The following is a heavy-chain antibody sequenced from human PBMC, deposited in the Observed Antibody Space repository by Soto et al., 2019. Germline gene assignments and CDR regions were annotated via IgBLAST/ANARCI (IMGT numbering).Heavy chain of an antibody. J-gene: IGHJ4*02. Sequence: QAQLVESGGGLVKPGGSLRLSCAASGFTFSDYYMSWVRQAPGKGLAWLSYISQTSTYTAYADSVRGRFTISRDNAKNSLYLQMNSLRVEDTAVYYCTTAERGKTGTRSWGQGTLVTVSS. V-gene: IGHV3-11*06. CDR3: TTAERGKTGTRS. CDR1: GFTFSDYY. D-gene: IGHD1-1*01. CDR2: ISQTSTYT.